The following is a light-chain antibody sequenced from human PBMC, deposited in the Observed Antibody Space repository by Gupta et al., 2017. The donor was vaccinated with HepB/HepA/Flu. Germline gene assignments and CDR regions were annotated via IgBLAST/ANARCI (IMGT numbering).Light chain of an antibody. CDR1: SSDVGGYNY. CDR3: NSYTSSSTPYV. CDR2: DVS. Sequence: QSALTQPASVSGSPGQSITISCTGTSSDVGGYNYVSWYQQHPGKAPKLIIYDVSDRPSGVSYRFSGSKSGNTASLTISGLRAEDEADYYCNSYTSSSTPYVFGSGTKVTVL. J-gene: IGLJ1*01. V-gene: IGLV2-14*03.